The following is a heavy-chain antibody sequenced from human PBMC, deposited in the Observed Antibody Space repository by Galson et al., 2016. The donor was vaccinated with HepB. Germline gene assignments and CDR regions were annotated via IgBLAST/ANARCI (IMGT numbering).Heavy chain of an antibody. V-gene: IGHV3-23*01. D-gene: IGHD4-17*01. CDR2: ISNSGDST. J-gene: IGHJ6*02. Sequence: SLRLSCAASGFTLQDHAMRWVRHTPGKGLEWVSVISNSGDSTYYADSVKGRFTISRDNSKNTLYLQMNGLRAADTAVYYCAIPDYGGAHFYYDMDVWGQGTTVTVSS. CDR1: GFTLQDHA. CDR3: AIPDYGGAHFYYDMDV.